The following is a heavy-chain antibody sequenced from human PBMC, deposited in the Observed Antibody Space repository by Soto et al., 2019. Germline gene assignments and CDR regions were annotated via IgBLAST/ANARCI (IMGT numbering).Heavy chain of an antibody. CDR2: IKQDGSEK. D-gene: IGHD5-12*01. V-gene: IGHV3-7*01. J-gene: IGHJ3*02. Sequence: GGSLRLSCAASGFTFSSYWMSWVRQAPGKGLEWVANIKQDGSEKYYVDSVKGRFTISRDNAKNSLYLQMNSLRAEDTAVYYCARELVRWLQLGAFDIWGQGTMVTVSS. CDR1: GFTFSSYW. CDR3: ARELVRWLQLGAFDI.